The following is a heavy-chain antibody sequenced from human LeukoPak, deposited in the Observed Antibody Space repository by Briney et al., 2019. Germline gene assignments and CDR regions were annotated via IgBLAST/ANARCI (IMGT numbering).Heavy chain of an antibody. V-gene: IGHV3-23*01. Sequence: GSLRLSCAASGFNFNYYAMTLVRQAPGKGLEWVSHIKGGGDGTYYADSVKGRFTISRDNSKNTLYLQMNSLRAEDTAVYYCARDAYAVADYWGQGTLVTVSS. J-gene: IGHJ4*02. CDR2: IKGGGDGT. CDR3: ARDAYAVADY. CDR1: GFNFNYYA. D-gene: IGHD4-17*01.